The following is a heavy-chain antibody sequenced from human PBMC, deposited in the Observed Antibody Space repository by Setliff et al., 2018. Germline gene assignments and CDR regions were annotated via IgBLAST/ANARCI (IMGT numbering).Heavy chain of an antibody. Sequence: LSLTCTVSGGSIRRGGYYWSWIRQQPGKGLEWIGYIYYSGSTYYNPSLKSRVTISVDTSKNQFSLKLSSVTAADTAVYYCARDPLTTNRRRAFDIWGQGTMVTVSS. CDR1: GGSIRRGGYY. V-gene: IGHV4-31*03. CDR2: IYYSGST. CDR3: ARDPLTTNRRRAFDI. D-gene: IGHD4-17*01. J-gene: IGHJ3*02.